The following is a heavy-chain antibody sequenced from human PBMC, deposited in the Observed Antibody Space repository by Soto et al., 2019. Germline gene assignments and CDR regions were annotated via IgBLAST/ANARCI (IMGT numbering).Heavy chain of an antibody. CDR2: SSATGAGT. Sequence: EVQLLESGGGLVQPGGSLRLSCAASGFTFRAYAMTWVRQAPGKGLEWVSFSSATGAGTYYADSVKGRFTISRDNSKNTLYLQRTSLRADDTAVYYCAKDRRAGGNYGFYSDFWGQGALVIVSS. D-gene: IGHD1-7*01. CDR1: GFTFRAYA. J-gene: IGHJ4*02. CDR3: AKDRRAGGNYGFYSDF. V-gene: IGHV3-23*01.